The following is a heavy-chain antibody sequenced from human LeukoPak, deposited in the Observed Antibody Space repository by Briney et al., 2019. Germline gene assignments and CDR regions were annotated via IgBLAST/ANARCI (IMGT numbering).Heavy chain of an antibody. CDR2: ISSSSSTI. CDR3: AREGGVYGSGSYESGGYFDY. J-gene: IGHJ4*02. D-gene: IGHD3-10*01. Sequence: PGGSLRLSCAASGFTFSSYSMNWVRQAPGKGLEWVSYISSSSSTIYYADSVKGRFTISRDNAKNSLYLQMNSLRAEDTAVYYCAREGGVYGSGSYESGGYFDYWGQGTLVTVSS. V-gene: IGHV3-48*01. CDR1: GFTFSSYS.